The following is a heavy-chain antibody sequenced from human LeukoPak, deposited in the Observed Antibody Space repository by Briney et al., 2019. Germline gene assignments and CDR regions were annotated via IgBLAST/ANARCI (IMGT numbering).Heavy chain of an antibody. Sequence: SEPLSLTCSVYGGSFSGYYYNWIRHSPGKGLEWIAEINHLGSTNYNSCLQSRVAISIDTSKSHCSLNLFSVTAADTAVYYCARGGYNVEWMKAAPDYWGQGTLGT. CDR2: INHLGST. J-gene: IGHJ4*02. CDR3: ARGGYNVEWMKAAPDY. D-gene: IGHD1-14*01. V-gene: IGHV4-34*01. CDR1: GGSFSGYY.